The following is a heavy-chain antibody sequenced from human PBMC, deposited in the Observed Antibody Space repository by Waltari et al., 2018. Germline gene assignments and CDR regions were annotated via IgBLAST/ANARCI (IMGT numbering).Heavy chain of an antibody. V-gene: IGHV1-69*02. CDR2: ISPILGIT. CDR3: ARNYGDYGGDFDY. D-gene: IGHD4-17*01. CDR1: GGTFSSYT. Sequence: QVQLVQSGAEVKKPGSSVKVSCKASGGTFSSYTISWVRQAPGQGLEWMGRISPILGITNYAQKYQGRVTITADKSTSAAYKELSSLRSEETAVYYCARNYGDYGGDFDYWGQGTLVTVSS. J-gene: IGHJ4*02.